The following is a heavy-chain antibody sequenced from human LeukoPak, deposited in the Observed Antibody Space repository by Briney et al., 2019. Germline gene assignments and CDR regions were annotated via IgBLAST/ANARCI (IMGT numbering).Heavy chain of an antibody. CDR2: ASHDEVGK. J-gene: IGHJ4*02. V-gene: IGHV3-30*18. CDR1: GFTFSGYS. D-gene: IGHD4-17*01. Sequence: AGGSLRLSCTASGFTFSGYSMNWIRQAPGRGLEWVAVASHDEVGKQFADSVKGRFTLSRDNSRDSLHLQMNRLRDEDTGVYYCAKDRGYGEHEPFESWGQGSLVIVSS. CDR3: AKDRGYGEHEPFES.